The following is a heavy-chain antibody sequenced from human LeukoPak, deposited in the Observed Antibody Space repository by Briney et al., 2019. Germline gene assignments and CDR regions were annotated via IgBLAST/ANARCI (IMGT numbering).Heavy chain of an antibody. V-gene: IGHV3-21*01. CDR3: ARDLLRRADY. CDR1: GFTFSSYS. D-gene: IGHD2-21*01. J-gene: IGHJ4*02. Sequence: GGSLRLSCAAPGFTFSSYSMNWVRQAPGKGLEWVSSISSSSSYIYYADSVKGRFTISRDNAKNSLYLQMNSLRAEDTAVYYCARDLLRRADYWGQGTLVTVSS. CDR2: ISSSSSYI.